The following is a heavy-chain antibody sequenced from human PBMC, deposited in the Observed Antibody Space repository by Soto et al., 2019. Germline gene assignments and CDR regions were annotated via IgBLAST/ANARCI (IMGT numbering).Heavy chain of an antibody. CDR1: GGSIRDYY. D-gene: IGHD1-26*01. J-gene: IGHJ4*02. CDR3: ARDQNGSPHFDY. CDR2: IYKSGST. Sequence: QVQLQESGPGLVKPSETLSLTCSVSGGSIRDYYWSWIRQPPGRGLEWIGYIYKSGSTNYNPSRQSRVTISVDTSKNLFSLKLSAVTAADTAVYYCARDQNGSPHFDYWGQGTLVTVSS. V-gene: IGHV4-59*01.